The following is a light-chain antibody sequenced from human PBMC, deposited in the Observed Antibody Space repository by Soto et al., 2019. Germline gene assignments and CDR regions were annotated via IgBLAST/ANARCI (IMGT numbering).Light chain of an antibody. Sequence: DIQMTQSPSSLSASVGDRVTITCRASQTISSHLNWYQQKPGKAPNLLVYAASSLQSGVPSRFTGSGSGTDFTLTISSLQPEDFATYFRQQSNTTPITFGQGTRLEIK. CDR3: QQSNTTPIT. CDR2: AAS. J-gene: IGKJ5*01. CDR1: QTISSH. V-gene: IGKV1-39*01.